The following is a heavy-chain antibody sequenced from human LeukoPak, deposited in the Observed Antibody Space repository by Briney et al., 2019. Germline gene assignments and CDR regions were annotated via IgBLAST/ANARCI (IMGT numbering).Heavy chain of an antibody. D-gene: IGHD1-26*01. Sequence: SGTLSLTRGVSGGSIDITNYWSWVRQAPGKGLEWIGEIAHDGTTNYNPSLRSRVAMSFDRANNQFSLSLTSVTAADTAVHYCTREDRPYCPFAYWGQGVLVTVSS. CDR3: TREDRPYCPFAY. CDR2: IAHDGTT. J-gene: IGHJ4*02. V-gene: IGHV4-4*02. CDR1: GGSIDITNY.